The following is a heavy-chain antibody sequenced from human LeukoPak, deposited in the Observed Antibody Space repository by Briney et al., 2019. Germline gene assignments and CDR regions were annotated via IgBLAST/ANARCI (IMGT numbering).Heavy chain of an antibody. CDR3: ARVGYDSSGYYVQ. Sequence: GGSLRLSCAASGFTFSSYSINWVRQAPGKGLEWVSSISSSSSYIYYADSVKGRFTISRDNAKNSLYLQMNSLRAEDTAVYYCARVGYDSSGYYVQWGQGTLVTVSS. CDR2: ISSSSSYI. D-gene: IGHD3-22*01. CDR1: GFTFSSYS. V-gene: IGHV3-21*01. J-gene: IGHJ4*02.